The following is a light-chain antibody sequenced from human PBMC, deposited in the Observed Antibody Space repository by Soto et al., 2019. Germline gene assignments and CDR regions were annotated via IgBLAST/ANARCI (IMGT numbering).Light chain of an antibody. V-gene: IGKV1-9*01. CDR3: QPLHTYPLA. J-gene: IGKJ4*01. Sequence: SQSAAVVSAYGKDRATVTFRASLGIRGYLAWYQQKPGRVPRLLIYSASTLQSGVPSRFSGSGSGTEFTLTISFLQSEASATYSCQPLHTYPLAFRGGAKV. CDR1: LGIRGY. CDR2: SAS.